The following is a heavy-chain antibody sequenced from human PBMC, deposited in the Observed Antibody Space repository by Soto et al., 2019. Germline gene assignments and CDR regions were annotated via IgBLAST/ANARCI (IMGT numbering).Heavy chain of an antibody. CDR2: IYSGGST. Sequence: GGSLRLSCAASGFTVSSNYMSWVRQAPGKGLEWVSVIYSGGSTYYADSEKGRFTISRHNSKNTLYLQMNSLRAEDTAVFYCARVPPGDQLLVGAGGFDYWGQGTLVTVSS. CDR3: ARVPPGDQLLVGAGGFDY. CDR1: GFTVSSNY. V-gene: IGHV3-53*04. D-gene: IGHD2-2*01. J-gene: IGHJ4*02.